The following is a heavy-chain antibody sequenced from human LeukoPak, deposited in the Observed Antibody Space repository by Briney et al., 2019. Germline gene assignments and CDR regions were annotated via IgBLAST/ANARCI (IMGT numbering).Heavy chain of an antibody. J-gene: IGHJ4*02. CDR2: INPNSGGT. D-gene: IGHD3-10*01. V-gene: IGHV1-2*02. CDR1: GYTFTGYY. Sequence: ASVKVSCKASGYTFTGYYMHWVRQAPGQGLEWMGWINPNSGGTNYAQKFQGRVTMTRDTSISTAYMELSRLRSDDTAVYYCARGAGFGELFSWTFDCWGQGTLVTVSS. CDR3: ARGAGFGELFSWTFDC.